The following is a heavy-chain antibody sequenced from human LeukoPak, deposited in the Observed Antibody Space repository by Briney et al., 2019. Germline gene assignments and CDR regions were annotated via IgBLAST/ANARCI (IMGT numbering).Heavy chain of an antibody. V-gene: IGHV4-30-4*01. CDR1: GGSISSGDYY. CDR2: IYYSGST. Sequence: PSQTLSLTCTVSGGSISSGDYYWSWIRQLPGKGLEWIGYIYYSGSTYYNPSLKSRVTISVDTSKNQFSLKLSSVTAADTAVYYCARAVVVPAAILFDYWGQGTLVTVSS. J-gene: IGHJ4*02. D-gene: IGHD2-2*01. CDR3: ARAVVVPAAILFDY.